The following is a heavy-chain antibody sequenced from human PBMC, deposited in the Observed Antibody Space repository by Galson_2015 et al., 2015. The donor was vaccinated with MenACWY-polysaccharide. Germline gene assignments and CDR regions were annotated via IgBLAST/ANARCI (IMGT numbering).Heavy chain of an antibody. V-gene: IGHV4-34*01. D-gene: IGHD1-1*01. J-gene: IGHJ5*02. CDR1: GGSFSGYY. CDR2: ISDRGRS. CDR3: ARYGQRPEEGWWFDP. Sequence: TLSLPCAVYGGSFSGYYWSWLRQSPGKGLEWIGEISDRGRSKYRPSLESRVTISLETSKKQFSLSLSSVTAADTAVYYCARYGQRPEEGWWFDPWGQGTLVTVSS.